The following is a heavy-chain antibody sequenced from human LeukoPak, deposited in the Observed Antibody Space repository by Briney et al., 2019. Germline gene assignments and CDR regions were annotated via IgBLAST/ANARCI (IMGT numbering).Heavy chain of an antibody. J-gene: IGHJ4*02. Sequence: GGSLRLSCAASGFTFSSYAMSWVRQVPGKGLEWVSVISGSAHKIRYADSVKGRFTISRDNSENIVYLQMNNLRAEDTAVYYCAGRVTGYSSGYVYWGQGTLVTVSS. CDR1: GFTFSSYA. D-gene: IGHD5-18*01. CDR3: AGRVTGYSSGYVY. CDR2: ISGSAHKI. V-gene: IGHV3-23*01.